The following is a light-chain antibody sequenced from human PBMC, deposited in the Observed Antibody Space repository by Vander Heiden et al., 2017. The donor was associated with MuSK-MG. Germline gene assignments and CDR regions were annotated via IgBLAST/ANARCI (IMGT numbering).Light chain of an antibody. CDR3: FSDARSNTWV. CDR2: EVN. V-gene: IGLV2-23*02. Sequence: QSALTQPASVSGSPAQSITISCTGTSSAVGSFDLVSWYQPPSANAPKLMIYEVNKRPSGVSSRFSGSKSDNTASLTISGLLAEDDADYYCFSDARSNTWVFGGGTKVTVL. J-gene: IGLJ3*02. CDR1: SSAVGSFDL.